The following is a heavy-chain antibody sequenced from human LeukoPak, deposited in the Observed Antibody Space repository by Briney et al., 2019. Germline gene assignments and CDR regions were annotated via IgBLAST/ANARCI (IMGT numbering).Heavy chain of an antibody. J-gene: IGHJ4*02. D-gene: IGHD3-10*01. CDR3: AVTLWFGELFNY. CDR2: INPSGGST. Sequence: ASVKVSCKASGYTFTSYYMHWVRQTPGQGLEWMGIINPSGGSTSYAQKFQGRVTMTRDTSTSTVYMELSSLRSEDTAVYYCAVTLWFGELFNYWGQGTLVTVSS. V-gene: IGHV1-46*01. CDR1: GYTFTSYY.